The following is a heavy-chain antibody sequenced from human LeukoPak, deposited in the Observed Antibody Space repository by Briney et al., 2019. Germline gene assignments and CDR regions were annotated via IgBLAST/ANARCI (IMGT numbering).Heavy chain of an antibody. CDR2: IIPIFGTA. V-gene: IGHV1-69*05. CDR1: GGTFSSYA. J-gene: IGHJ6*03. Sequence: ASVRVSCKASGGTFSSYAISWVRQAPGQGLEWMGGIIPIFGTANYAQKFQGRVTITTDESTSTAYMELSSLRSEDTAVYYCARGPLGYYYYYMDVWGKGTTVTVSS. CDR3: ARGPLGYYYYYMDV.